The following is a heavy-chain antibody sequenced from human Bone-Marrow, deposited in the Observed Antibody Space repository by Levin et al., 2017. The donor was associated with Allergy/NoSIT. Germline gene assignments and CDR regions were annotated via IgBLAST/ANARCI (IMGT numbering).Heavy chain of an antibody. Sequence: QPGGSLRLSCAASGFTFNTYAIHWVRQAPGKGLEWVSIISYDGTYLIYADSVKGRFTISRDNSRNTLYLQMNSLRAEDTAIYYCVRNGGGKEWRWFFDYWGQGTLVTVSS. D-gene: IGHD3-3*01. J-gene: IGHJ4*02. CDR2: ISYDGTYL. CDR1: GFTFNTYA. CDR3: VRNGGGKEWRWFFDY. V-gene: IGHV3-30*03.